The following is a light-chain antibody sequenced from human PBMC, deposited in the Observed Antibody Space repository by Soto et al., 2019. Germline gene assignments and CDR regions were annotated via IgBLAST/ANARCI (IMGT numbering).Light chain of an antibody. CDR1: QTVNRNY. CDR3: QQYIASPRT. J-gene: IGKJ1*01. CDR2: GVS. Sequence: EIVLTQSPGTLALSLGDEATLSCTASQTVNRNYLAWYLQKPAQPPRLLIYGVSNRAPGVPDRFSGGGSGTEFTLPIGRLGADGFGTYYCQQYIASPRTFGQGTRLEVK. V-gene: IGKV3-20*01.